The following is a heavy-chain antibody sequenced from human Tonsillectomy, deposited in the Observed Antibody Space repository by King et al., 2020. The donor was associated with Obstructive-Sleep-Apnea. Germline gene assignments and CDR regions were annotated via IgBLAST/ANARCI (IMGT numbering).Heavy chain of an antibody. J-gene: IGHJ4*02. CDR1: GFTFSSYS. D-gene: IGHD3-22*01. CDR3: ARVSAEWGDSSDYYYVGRFDY. Sequence: VQLVESGGGLVKPGGSLRLSCAASGFTFSSYSMNWVRQAPGKGLEWVSSITTSSNYIYYADSVKGRFTISRDNAKNSLYLQMNSLRAEDTAIYYCARVSAEWGDSSDYYYVGRFDYWGQGTLVTVSS. CDR2: ITTSSNYI. V-gene: IGHV3-21*01.